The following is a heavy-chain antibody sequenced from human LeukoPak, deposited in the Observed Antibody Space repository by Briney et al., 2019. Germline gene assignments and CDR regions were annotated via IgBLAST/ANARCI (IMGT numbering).Heavy chain of an antibody. CDR1: GFTFSSYG. D-gene: IGHD5-24*01. V-gene: IGHV3-30*18. CDR3: AKGSSQDGYNFDY. J-gene: IGHJ4*02. CDR2: ISYDGSNK. Sequence: PGGSLRLSCAASGFTFSSYGMHWVRQAPGKGLEWVAVISYDGSNKYYADSVKGRFTISRDNSKNTLYLQMNSLRAEDTGVYYCAKGSSQDGYNFDYWGQGTLVTVSS.